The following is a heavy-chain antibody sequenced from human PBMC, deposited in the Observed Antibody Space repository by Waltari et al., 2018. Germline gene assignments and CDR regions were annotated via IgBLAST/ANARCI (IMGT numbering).Heavy chain of an antibody. Sequence: QVQLQQWGAGLLKPSETLSLTCAVYGGSFSGYYWSWIRQPPGKGLEGIGEINHGGSTNYHPSLEGRVTIAVDTSKNPFSLKLSSVTAADTAVYYCARRYRYCSSTSCSRFDYWGQGTLVTVSS. CDR3: ARRYRYCSSTSCSRFDY. V-gene: IGHV4-34*01. CDR1: GGSFSGYY. CDR2: INHGGST. D-gene: IGHD2-2*01. J-gene: IGHJ4*02.